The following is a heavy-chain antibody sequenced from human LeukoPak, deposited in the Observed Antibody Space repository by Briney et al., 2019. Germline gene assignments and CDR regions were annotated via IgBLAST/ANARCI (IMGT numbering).Heavy chain of an antibody. CDR1: GGSFSGYY. J-gene: IGHJ4*02. CDR3: ATHSYDFWSGYIDY. CDR2: INHSGGT. V-gene: IGHV4-34*01. D-gene: IGHD3-3*01. Sequence: SETLSLTCAVYGGSFSGYYWSWIRQPPGKGLEWIGEINHSGGTNYNPSLKSRVTISVDTSKNQFSLKLSSVTAADTAVYYCATHSYDFWSGYIDYWGQGTLVTVSS.